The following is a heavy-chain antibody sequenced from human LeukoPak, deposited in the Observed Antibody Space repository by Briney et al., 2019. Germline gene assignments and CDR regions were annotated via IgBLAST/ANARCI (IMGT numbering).Heavy chain of an antibody. V-gene: IGHV4-61*02. Sequence: SETLSLTCTVSGGSISSGSYYWSWIRQPAGKGLEWIGRIYTSGSTNYNPSLKSRVTISVDTSKNQFSLKLSSVTAADTAVYYCARHPRGSSGYYRNAFDIWGQGTMVTVSS. CDR1: GGSISSGSYY. CDR2: IYTSGST. J-gene: IGHJ3*02. CDR3: ARHPRGSSGYYRNAFDI. D-gene: IGHD3-22*01.